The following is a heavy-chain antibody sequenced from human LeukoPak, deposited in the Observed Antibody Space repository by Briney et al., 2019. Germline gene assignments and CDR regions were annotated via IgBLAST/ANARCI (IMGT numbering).Heavy chain of an antibody. CDR2: IYYSGST. J-gene: IGHJ3*02. D-gene: IGHD5-24*01. CDR3: ARHTAEGWLQLNDAFDI. CDR1: GGSISSYY. Sequence: SETLSLTCTVSGGSISSYYWSWIRQPPGKGLEWIGYIYYSGSTNYSPSLKSRVTISVDTSKNQFSLKLSSVTAADTAVYYCARHTAEGWLQLNDAFDIWGQGTMVTVSS. V-gene: IGHV4-59*08.